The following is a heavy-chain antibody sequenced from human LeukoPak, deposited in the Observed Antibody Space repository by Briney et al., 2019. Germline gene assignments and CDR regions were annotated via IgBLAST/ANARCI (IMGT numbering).Heavy chain of an antibody. Sequence: ASVKVSCQASGYTFTGYYMHWVRQAPGQGLEWMGWINPNSGGTNYAQKFQGTVTMTRDTSISTAYMELSRLRSDDTAVYYCASSPYSNYLIFDYWGQGTLVTVSS. D-gene: IGHD4-11*01. CDR2: INPNSGGT. CDR3: ASSPYSNYLIFDY. CDR1: GYTFTGYY. J-gene: IGHJ4*02. V-gene: IGHV1-2*02.